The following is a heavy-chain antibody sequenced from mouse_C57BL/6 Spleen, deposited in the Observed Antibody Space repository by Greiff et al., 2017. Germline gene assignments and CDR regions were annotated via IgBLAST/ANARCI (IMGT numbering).Heavy chain of an antibody. CDR1: GYTFTSYW. CDR2: IYPGSGST. V-gene: IGHV1-55*01. CDR3: AGRGIDSSGPAWFAY. J-gene: IGHJ3*01. D-gene: IGHD3-2*02. Sequence: VQLQQPGAELVKPGASVKMSCKASGYTFTSYWITWVKQRPGQGLEWIGDIYPGSGSTNYNEKFKSKATLTVDTSSSTAYMQLSSLTSEDSAVYYCAGRGIDSSGPAWFAYWGQGTLVTVSA.